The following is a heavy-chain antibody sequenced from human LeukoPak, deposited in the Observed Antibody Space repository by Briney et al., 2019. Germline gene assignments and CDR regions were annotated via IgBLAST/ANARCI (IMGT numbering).Heavy chain of an antibody. CDR3: ATTRAYCSGGYCYSGDY. V-gene: IGHV1-18*01. CDR2: ISPYNGNT. J-gene: IGHJ4*02. Sequence: ASVKVSCKTSGYTFSSHSMNWVRQAPGQGLEWLGWISPYNGNTKYSQKIQGRATMITDISTSTAYLELRSLTSEDTAVYYCATTRAYCSGGYCYSGDYWGQGTLVTVSS. D-gene: IGHD2-15*01. CDR1: GYTFSSHS.